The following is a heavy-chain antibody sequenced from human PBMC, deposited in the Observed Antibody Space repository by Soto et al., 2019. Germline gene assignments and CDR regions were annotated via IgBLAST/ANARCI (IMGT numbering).Heavy chain of an antibody. D-gene: IGHD3-22*01. CDR2: ISDSGGST. V-gene: IGHV3-23*01. CDR3: VRIRHFYDASFGLSYGFDI. Sequence: EVQLLESGGGLVQPGGSLRLSCAASGFTFSSSGMSWVRQAPGKGLEWVSTISDSGGSTFHADSVNGRFTISRDNSKSTRYLQMNSLGAEFTAVYYCVRIRHFYDASFGLSYGFDIWGRGTKVTVSS. CDR1: GFTFSSSG. J-gene: IGHJ3*02.